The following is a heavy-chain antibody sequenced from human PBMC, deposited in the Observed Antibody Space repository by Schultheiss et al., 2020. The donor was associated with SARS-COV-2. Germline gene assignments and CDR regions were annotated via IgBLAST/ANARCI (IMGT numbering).Heavy chain of an antibody. D-gene: IGHD6-6*01. V-gene: IGHV3-21*04. CDR3: AKDRDSSSRYFYYYYYMDV. Sequence: GGSLRLSCAASGFTFSSYAMHWVRQAPGKGLEWVSSISSSSSYIYYADSVKGRFTISRDNSKNTLYLQMNSLRAEDTAVYYCAKDRDSSSRYFYYYYYMDVWGKGTTVTVSS. CDR1: GFTFSSYA. J-gene: IGHJ6*03. CDR2: ISSSSSYI.